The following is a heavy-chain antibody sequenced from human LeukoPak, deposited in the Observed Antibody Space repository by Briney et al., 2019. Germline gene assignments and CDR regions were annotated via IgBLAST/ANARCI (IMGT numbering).Heavy chain of an antibody. CDR3: AKEREMATRYYFDY. D-gene: IGHD5-24*01. J-gene: IGHJ4*02. Sequence: GGSLRLSCAASGFTLGSYGMHWVRQAPGKGLEWVASISYDGSNEYYGDSVKGRFSVSRDNSKNTLYLHMNSLRAEDTAVYYCAKEREMATRYYFDYWGQGTLVTVSS. CDR2: ISYDGSNE. CDR1: GFTLGSYG. V-gene: IGHV3-30*18.